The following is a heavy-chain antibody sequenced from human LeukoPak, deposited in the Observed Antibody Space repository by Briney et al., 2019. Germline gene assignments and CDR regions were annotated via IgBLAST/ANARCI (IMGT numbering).Heavy chain of an antibody. D-gene: IGHD6-19*01. Sequence: SETLSLTCTVSGGSISSSSYYWGWIRQPPRKGLEWIGSIYYSGSTYYNPSLRSRVTISVDTSKNQFSLKLSSVTAADTAVYYCAREAGSSGWYDYWGQGTLVTVSS. J-gene: IGHJ4*02. CDR2: IYYSGST. CDR3: AREAGSSGWYDY. CDR1: GGSISSSSYY. V-gene: IGHV4-39*07.